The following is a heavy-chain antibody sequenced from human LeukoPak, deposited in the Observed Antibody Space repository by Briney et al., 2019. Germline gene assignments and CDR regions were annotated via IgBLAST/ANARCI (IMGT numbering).Heavy chain of an antibody. D-gene: IGHD5-18*01. CDR3: ARDFSGYSYGHDHYFDY. V-gene: IGHV4-30-4*01. CDR2: IYYSGST. CDR1: GGSISSGDYY. Sequence: SQTLSLTCTVSGGSISSGDYYWSWIRQPPGKGLEWIGYIYYSGSTYYNPSLKSRVTISVDTSKNRFSLKLSSVTAADTAVYYCARDFSGYSYGHDHYFDYWGQGTLVTVSS. J-gene: IGHJ4*02.